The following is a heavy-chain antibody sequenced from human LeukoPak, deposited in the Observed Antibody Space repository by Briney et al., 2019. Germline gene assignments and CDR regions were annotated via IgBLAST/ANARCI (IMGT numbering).Heavy chain of an antibody. CDR1: GGSFSGYY. Sequence: PSETLSLTCAVYGGSFSGYYWSWIRQPPGKGLEWIGSIYYSGSTYYNPSLKSRVTISVDTSKNQFSLKLSSVTAADTAVYYCASHSGGYAYWGQGTLVTVSS. J-gene: IGHJ4*02. CDR3: ASHSGGYAY. D-gene: IGHD5-12*01. V-gene: IGHV4-34*01. CDR2: IYYSGST.